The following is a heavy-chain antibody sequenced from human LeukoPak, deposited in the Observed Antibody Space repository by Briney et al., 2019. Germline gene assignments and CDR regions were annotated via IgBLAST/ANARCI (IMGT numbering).Heavy chain of an antibody. CDR3: ARDWSRGYCTNGVCYAGRGFDY. CDR2: IIPIFGTA. D-gene: IGHD2-8*01. Sequence: SVKDSCKASVGTFSSYAISWVRQPPGQGLEWMGSIIPIFGTANYAQKFQGRVTITADKSTSTAYMELSSLRSEDTAVYYCARDWSRGYCTNGVCYAGRGFDYWGQGTLVTVSS. V-gene: IGHV1-69*06. CDR1: VGTFSSYA. J-gene: IGHJ4*02.